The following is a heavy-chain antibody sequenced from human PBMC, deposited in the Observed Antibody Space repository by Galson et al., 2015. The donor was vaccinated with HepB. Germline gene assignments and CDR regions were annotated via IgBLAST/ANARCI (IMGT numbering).Heavy chain of an antibody. D-gene: IGHD3-10*01. Sequence: SLRLSCAASGFTFSSYWMHWVRQAPGKGLVWVSRINSDGSSTSYAESVKGRFTISRDNAKNTLYLQMNSLRAEDTAVYYCASNRPWFGELNWFDPWGQGTLVTVSS. J-gene: IGHJ5*02. V-gene: IGHV3-74*01. CDR2: INSDGSST. CDR3: ASNRPWFGELNWFDP. CDR1: GFTFSSYW.